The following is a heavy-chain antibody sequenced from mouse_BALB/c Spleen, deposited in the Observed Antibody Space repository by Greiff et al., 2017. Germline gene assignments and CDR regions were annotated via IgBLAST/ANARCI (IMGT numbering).Heavy chain of an antibody. Sequence: QVQLQQPGAELVKPGASVKLSCKSSGYTFTSYWMHWVKQRPGQGLEWIGEINPSNGRTNYNEKFKSKATLTVDKSSSTAYMQLSSLTSEDSAVYDCARGETGGFAYWGQGTLVTVSA. J-gene: IGHJ3*01. CDR3: ARGETGGFAY. CDR2: INPSNGRT. V-gene: IGHV1S81*02. CDR1: GYTFTSYW.